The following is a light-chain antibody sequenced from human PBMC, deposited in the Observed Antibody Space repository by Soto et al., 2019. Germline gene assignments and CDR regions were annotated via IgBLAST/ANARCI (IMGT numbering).Light chain of an antibody. Sequence: DIQMTQSPSSLSASVGDRVTITCRASQSIRSYLNWYQQKPGKAPKLLIYSASSLQSGVTSRFSGSGSGTDFTLTISSLRPEDFATYYCQQSYSTPPITFGQGTRLEIK. CDR1: QSIRSY. CDR3: QQSYSTPPIT. J-gene: IGKJ5*01. CDR2: SAS. V-gene: IGKV1-39*01.